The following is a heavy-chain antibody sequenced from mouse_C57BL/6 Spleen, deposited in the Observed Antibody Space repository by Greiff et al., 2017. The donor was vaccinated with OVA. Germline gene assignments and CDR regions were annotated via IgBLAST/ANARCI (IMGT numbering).Heavy chain of an antibody. V-gene: IGHV1-50*01. CDR1: GYTFTSYW. Sequence: QVQLQQPGAELVKPGASVKLSCKASGYTFTSYWMQWVKQRPGQGLEWIGEIDPSDSYTNYNQKFKGKATLTVDTSSSTAYMQLSSLTSDDSAVYYCARSHYYGSTPAMDYWGQGTSVTVSS. CDR2: IDPSDSYT. CDR3: ARSHYYGSTPAMDY. J-gene: IGHJ4*01. D-gene: IGHD1-1*01.